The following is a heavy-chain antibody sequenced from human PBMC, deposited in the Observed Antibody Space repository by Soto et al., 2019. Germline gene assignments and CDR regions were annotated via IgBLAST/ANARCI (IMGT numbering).Heavy chain of an antibody. CDR3: ARDKDWAFDY. J-gene: IGHJ4*02. CDR2: IFVSGTTI. D-gene: IGHD3-9*01. CDR1: GFTFSSYS. V-gene: IGHV3-48*03. Sequence: EVQLVEAGGTLVQPGGSLRLSCVASGFTFSSYSLVWVRQAPGKGLEWISYIFVSGTTIYYADSVKGRFTVSRDNAQNSLFLVMNSLRAEDTAGYYCARDKDWAFDYWGQGTRVTVSS.